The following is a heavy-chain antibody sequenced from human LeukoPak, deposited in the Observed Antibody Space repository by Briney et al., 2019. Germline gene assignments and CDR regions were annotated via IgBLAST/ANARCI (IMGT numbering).Heavy chain of an antibody. CDR3: GRRGRDGYNQYHFDY. Sequence: GESLKISCKGSGYSFTTYWIGWVRQMPGKGLEWMGIIYPGDSDTKYSPSFQGQVTISADKSINTAYLQWSSLKAPDTAIYYCGRRGRDGYNQYHFDYWGQGTLVTVSS. J-gene: IGHJ4*02. V-gene: IGHV5-51*01. CDR2: IYPGDSDT. CDR1: GYSFTTYW. D-gene: IGHD5-24*01.